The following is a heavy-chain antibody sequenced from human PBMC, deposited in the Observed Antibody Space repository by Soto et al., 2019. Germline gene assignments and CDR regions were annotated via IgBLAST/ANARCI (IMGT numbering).Heavy chain of an antibody. Sequence: SVKVSCKASGYPFISFGFTWVRQAPGQGLEWMGGIIPIIGTANYAQKFQGRVTITADESTSTAYMELSSLRSEDTAVYYCARTTDTPQVYYFDYWGQGTLVTVS. V-gene: IGHV1-69*13. CDR2: IIPIIGTA. CDR1: GYPFISFG. CDR3: ARTTDTPQVYYFDY. J-gene: IGHJ4*02. D-gene: IGHD4-17*01.